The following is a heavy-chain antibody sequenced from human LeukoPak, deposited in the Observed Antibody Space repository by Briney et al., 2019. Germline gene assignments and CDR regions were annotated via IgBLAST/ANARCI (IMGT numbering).Heavy chain of an antibody. CDR3: ARDKSSSWYYYYYYGMDV. V-gene: IGHV1-3*01. CDR2: INAGNGNT. CDR1: GYTFTSYA. J-gene: IGHJ6*02. Sequence: ASVKVSCKASGYTFTSYAMHWVRQAPGQRLEWMGWINAGNGNTKYSQKFQGRVTITRDTSASTAYMELSSLRYEDTAVYYCARDKSSSWYYYYYYGMDVWGQGTTVTVSS. D-gene: IGHD6-13*01.